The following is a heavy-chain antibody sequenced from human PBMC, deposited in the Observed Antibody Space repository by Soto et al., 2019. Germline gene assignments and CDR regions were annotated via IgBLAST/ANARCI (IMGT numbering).Heavy chain of an antibody. J-gene: IGHJ4*02. V-gene: IGHV3-21*01. D-gene: IGHD3-10*01. CDR2: ISSSSSYI. CDR3: ARDVDYGPNGEDY. CDR1: GFTFSSYS. Sequence: PGGSLRLSCAASGFTFSSYSMNWVRQAPGKGLEWVSSISSSSSYIYYADSVKGRFTISRDNAKNSLYLQMNSLRAEDTAVYYCARDVDYGPNGEDYWGQGTLVTVSS.